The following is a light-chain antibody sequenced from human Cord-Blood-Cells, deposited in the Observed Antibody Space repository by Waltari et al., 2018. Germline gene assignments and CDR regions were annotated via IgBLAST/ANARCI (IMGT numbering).Light chain of an antibody. CDR1: SSDVGSYNP. J-gene: IGLJ3*02. CDR2: GGS. Sequence: SALTQPASVSGSPGQSITISCSGTSSDVGSYNPAPWYQQHPGIAPKLLIYGGSKRPSGVSNRFSGSKSGNTASLTFSGLQAEDEADYYCCSYAGSSTWVFGGGTKLTVL. CDR3: CSYAGSSTWV. V-gene: IGLV2-23*01.